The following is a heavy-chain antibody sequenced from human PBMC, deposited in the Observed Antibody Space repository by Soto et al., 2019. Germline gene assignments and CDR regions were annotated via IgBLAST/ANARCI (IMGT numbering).Heavy chain of an antibody. V-gene: IGHV4-30-2*01. D-gene: IGHD4-4*01. CDR3: VATVNYYRMDV. J-gene: IGHJ6*02. Sequence: CSGSGGSMSSGGYPWTWIRQPQGKGLEWIGYIYHSGSTYYNPSLKSRVTISVDRSKNQFSLKLSSVTAADTAVYYCVATVNYYRMDVCGQGSTVT. CDR1: GGSMSSGGYP. CDR2: IYHSGST.